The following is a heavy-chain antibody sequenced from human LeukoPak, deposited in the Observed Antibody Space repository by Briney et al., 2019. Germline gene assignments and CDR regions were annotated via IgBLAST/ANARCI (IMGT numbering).Heavy chain of an antibody. J-gene: IGHJ4*02. D-gene: IGHD3-10*01. CDR1: GFTFSSYA. V-gene: IGHV3-30-3*01. CDR2: ISYDGSNK. CDR3: ARGPPCGSRSDYFDY. Sequence: GRSLRLSCAASGFTFSSYAMHWVRQAPGKGLEWVAVISYDGSNKYYADSVKGRFTISRDNSKNTLYLQMNSLRAEDTAVYYCARGPPCGSRSDYFDYWGQGTLVTVSS.